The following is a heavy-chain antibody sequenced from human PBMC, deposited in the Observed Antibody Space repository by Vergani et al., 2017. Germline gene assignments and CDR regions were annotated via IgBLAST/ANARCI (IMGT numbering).Heavy chain of an antibody. V-gene: IGHV3-33*01. Sequence: VQLVESGGGLVPPGRSLRLSCTPSRFKLGDYGMHWVRQAPGRGLEWVSMTWYEGNNNYYADSVKGRFTISKDISKNTLYLQMNSLRGDDTAVYYCARETRDTPSSLDYWGQGTLVTVSS. CDR1: RFKLGDYG. D-gene: IGHD5-24*01. CDR3: ARETRDTPSSLDY. CDR2: TWYEGNNN. J-gene: IGHJ4*02.